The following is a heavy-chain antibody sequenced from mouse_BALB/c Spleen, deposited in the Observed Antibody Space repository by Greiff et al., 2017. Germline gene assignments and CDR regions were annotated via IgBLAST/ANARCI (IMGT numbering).Heavy chain of an antibody. V-gene: IGHV1-69*02. J-gene: IGHJ2*01. CDR2: IDPSDSYT. D-gene: IGHD2-4*01. CDR3: ARSLYYDYGFDY. CDR1: GYTFTSYW. Sequence: VQLQQPGAELVKPGASVKLSCKASGYTFTSYWMHWVKQRPGQGLEWIGEIDPSDSYTNYNQKFKGKATLTVDKSSSTAYMQLSSLTSEDSAVYYCARSLYYDYGFDYWGQGTTLTVSS.